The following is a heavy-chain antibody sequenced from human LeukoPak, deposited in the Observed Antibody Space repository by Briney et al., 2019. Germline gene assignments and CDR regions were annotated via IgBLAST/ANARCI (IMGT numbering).Heavy chain of an antibody. Sequence: SETLSLTCAVYGGSFSGYYWSWIRQPPGKGLEWIGEINHSGSTNYNPSLKSRVTISVDTSKNQFSLKLSSVTAADTAVYYCARGGRLRYFDWLRFNPWGQGTLVTVSS. CDR3: ARGGRLRYFDWLRFNP. V-gene: IGHV4-34*01. J-gene: IGHJ5*02. CDR2: INHSGST. D-gene: IGHD3-9*01. CDR1: GGSFSGYY.